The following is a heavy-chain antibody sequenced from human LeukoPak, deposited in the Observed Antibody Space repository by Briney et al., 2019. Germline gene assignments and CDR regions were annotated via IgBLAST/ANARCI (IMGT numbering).Heavy chain of an antibody. CDR2: ISWNSGSI. CDR1: GFTFDDYA. V-gene: IGHV3-9*01. D-gene: IGHD2-15*01. J-gene: IGHJ4*02. Sequence: PGRSLRLSCAASGFTFDDYAMHWVRQAPGKGLEWVSGISWNSGSIGYADSVKGRFTISRDNAKNSLYLQMNSLRAEDTAVYYCARDLLLGGQGTLVTVSS. CDR3: ARDLLL.